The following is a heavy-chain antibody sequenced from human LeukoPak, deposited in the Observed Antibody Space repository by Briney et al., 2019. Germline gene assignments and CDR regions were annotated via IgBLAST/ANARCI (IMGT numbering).Heavy chain of an antibody. V-gene: IGHV3-48*03. D-gene: IGHD5-12*01. J-gene: IGHJ4*02. CDR2: ISSSGRSI. CDR3: AKEDIAGNGFPFDS. Sequence: PGGSLILSCPASGLPFNIYAMNWVRQAPGKGPEGISYISSSGRSIYYAYSVKGRFTIYRNNAKNSVYLQMNSLRVEDTAIYYCAKEDIAGNGFPFDSWGQGTMVTVSS. CDR1: GLPFNIYA.